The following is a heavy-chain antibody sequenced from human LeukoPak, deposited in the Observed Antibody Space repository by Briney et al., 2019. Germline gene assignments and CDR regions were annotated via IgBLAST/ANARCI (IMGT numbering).Heavy chain of an antibody. D-gene: IGHD1-26*01. J-gene: IGHJ4*02. CDR3: AKARSGSYTFDY. V-gene: IGHV3-23*01. CDR2: ISGSGGST. CDR1: GFTFSSYA. Sequence: PGGSLRLSCAASGFTFSSYAMSWVRQAPGKGLEWVSAISGSGGSTYYADSVKGRFTVSRDNSKNTLYLQMNSLRAEDTAVYYCAKARSGSYTFDYWGQGTLVTVSS.